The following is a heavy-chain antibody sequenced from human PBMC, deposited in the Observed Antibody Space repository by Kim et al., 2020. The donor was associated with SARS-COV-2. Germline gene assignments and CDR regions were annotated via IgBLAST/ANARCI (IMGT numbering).Heavy chain of an antibody. J-gene: IGHJ5*02. CDR3: ARDLGGGYGAAGSRFDP. Sequence: SETLSLTCTVSGGSISSYYWSWIRQPPGKGLEWIGYIYYSGSTNYNPSLKSRVTISVDTSKNQFSLKLSSVTAADTAVYYCARDLGGGYGAAGSRFDPWGQGTLVTVSS. V-gene: IGHV4-59*13. CDR1: GGSISSYY. D-gene: IGHD3-22*01. CDR2: IYYSGST.